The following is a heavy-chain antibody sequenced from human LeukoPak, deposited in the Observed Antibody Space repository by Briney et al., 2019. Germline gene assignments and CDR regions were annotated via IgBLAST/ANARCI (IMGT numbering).Heavy chain of an antibody. V-gene: IGHV3-74*01. D-gene: IGHD2-2*01. CDR1: GFTFSSYW. CDR2: INSEGTST. CDR3: ARELLYHYYEY. Sequence: PGGSLRLSCAASGFTFSSYWMHWVRQAPGKGLVWVSRINSEGTSTSYADSVKGRFTISRDTSQNILYLEMNSLRADDTAVYYCARELLYHYYEYWGQGTLVTVSA. J-gene: IGHJ4*02.